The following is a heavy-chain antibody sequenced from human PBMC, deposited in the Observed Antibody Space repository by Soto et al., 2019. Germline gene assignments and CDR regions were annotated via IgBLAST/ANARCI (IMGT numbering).Heavy chain of an antibody. V-gene: IGHV1-18*01. CDR3: ARVIAAAVDFDY. D-gene: IGHD6-13*01. Sequence: ASVKVSCKASGYTFTIYGISWVRQAPGQGLEWMGWISAYNVNTNYAQKLQGRVTMTTDTSTSTAYMELRSLRSDDTAVYYCARVIAAAVDFDYWGQGTLVTVSS. CDR2: ISAYNVNT. J-gene: IGHJ4*02. CDR1: GYTFTIYG.